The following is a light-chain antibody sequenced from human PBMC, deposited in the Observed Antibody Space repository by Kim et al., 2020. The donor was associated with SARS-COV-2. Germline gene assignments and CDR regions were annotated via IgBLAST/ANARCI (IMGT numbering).Light chain of an antibody. CDR3: GTWDSSLSVGV. CDR1: TSNIGTNY. CDR2: DSN. J-gene: IGLJ2*01. Sequence: QSVLTQPPSLSAAPGQRVTISCSGSTSNIGTNYVSWYQQLPGKAPRLLIYDSNERPSGIPDRFSASKSGTSATLGISGLQNGDEAVYYCGTWDSSLSVGVFGGGTKVTAL. V-gene: IGLV1-51*01.